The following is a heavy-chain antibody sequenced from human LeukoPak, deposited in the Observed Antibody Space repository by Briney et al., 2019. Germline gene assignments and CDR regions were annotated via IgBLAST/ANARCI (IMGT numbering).Heavy chain of an antibody. V-gene: IGHV6-1*01. D-gene: IGHD5-24*01. J-gene: IGHJ5*02. CDR3: ARISTTTKWFDP. CDR1: GDSVSSNDAT. Sequence: SQTLSLTCAISGDSVSSNDATWNWIRQSPSRGLEWLGRTYYRSKWFNDYAVSVKSRVTINSDTSKNQFSLQPNSVTPEDTAVYYCARISTTTKWFDPWGQGTLVTVSS. CDR2: TYYRSKWFN.